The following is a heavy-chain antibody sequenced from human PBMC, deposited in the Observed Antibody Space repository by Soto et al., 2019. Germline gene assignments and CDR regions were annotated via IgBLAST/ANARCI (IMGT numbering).Heavy chain of an antibody. CDR1: GFTFSSYS. Sequence: GGSLRLSCAASGFTFSSYSMNWVRQAPGKGLEWVSSISNGSNYIYYADSVKGRFTISRDNAEKSLYLQMNSLRAEDTAVYYCARDVNCSSSSCYRGLNWFDPWGQGTLVTVSS. V-gene: IGHV3-21*01. CDR2: ISNGSNYI. J-gene: IGHJ5*02. CDR3: ARDVNCSSSSCYRGLNWFDP. D-gene: IGHD2-2*02.